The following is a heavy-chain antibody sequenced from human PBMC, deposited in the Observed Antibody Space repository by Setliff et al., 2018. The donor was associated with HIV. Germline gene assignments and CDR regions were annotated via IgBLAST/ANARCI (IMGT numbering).Heavy chain of an antibody. J-gene: IGHJ4*02. V-gene: IGHV3-23*01. CDR1: GFTFSNYA. CDR2: ISSTTSIV. D-gene: IGHD5-18*01. Sequence: GGSLRLSCAASGFTFSNYAMSWVRQAPGKGLEWISGISSTTSIVYYADSLKGRFTISRDNSKNTLYLQMNSLRPEDTAIYFCAKDGAMASAKFDYWGRGTLVTVSS. CDR3: AKDGAMASAKFDY.